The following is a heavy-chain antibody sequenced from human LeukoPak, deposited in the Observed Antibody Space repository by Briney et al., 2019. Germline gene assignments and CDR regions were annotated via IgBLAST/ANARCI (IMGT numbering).Heavy chain of an antibody. V-gene: IGHV4-39*01. CDR3: ARHAQSDSSYDY. Sequence: SETLSLTCTVSGDSISRGSHYWGWIRQPPGKGLEWIGSLSYYESTYFNPSLKSRVIISVDRSKNHFSLNLTSVTAADTAVYYCARHAQSDSSYDYWGHGTLVTVSS. CDR1: GDSISRGSHY. J-gene: IGHJ4*01. CDR2: LSYYEST. D-gene: IGHD5-18*01.